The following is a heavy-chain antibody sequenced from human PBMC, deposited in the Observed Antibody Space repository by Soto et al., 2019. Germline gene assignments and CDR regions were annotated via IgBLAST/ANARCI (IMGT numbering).Heavy chain of an antibody. CDR2: ISYDGSNK. CDR1: GFTFSSYG. J-gene: IGHJ6*02. V-gene: IGHV3-30*18. CDR3: AKDSLAGTMVRGVIFFDYYYYGMDV. Sequence: SLRLSCAASGFTFSSYGMHWVRQAPGKGLEWVAVISYDGSNKYYADSVKGRFTISRDNSKNTLYLQMNSLRAEDTAVYYCAKDSLAGTMVRGVIFFDYYYYGMDVWGQGTTVTVSS. D-gene: IGHD3-10*01.